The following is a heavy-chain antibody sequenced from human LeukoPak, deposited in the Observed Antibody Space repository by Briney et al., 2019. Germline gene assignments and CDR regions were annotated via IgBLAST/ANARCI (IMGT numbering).Heavy chain of an antibody. Sequence: SETLSLTCTVSGDSISHSYWNWIRQPAGKGLEWIGRIYTSGSTNYNPSLKSRVTMSVDTSKNQFSLKLSSVTAADTAVYYCARRTVKGWFDPWGQGTLVTVSS. V-gene: IGHV4-4*07. J-gene: IGHJ5*02. CDR3: ARRTVKGWFDP. D-gene: IGHD4-17*01. CDR1: GDSISHSY. CDR2: IYTSGST.